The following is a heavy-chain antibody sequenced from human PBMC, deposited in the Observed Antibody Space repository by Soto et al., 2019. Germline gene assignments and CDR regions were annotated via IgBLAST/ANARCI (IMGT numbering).Heavy chain of an antibody. V-gene: IGHV3-23*01. J-gene: IGHJ3*02. CDR2: ISTSVSSA. D-gene: IGHD3-3*01. CDR3: AKDADFSALGGVIDAFDI. CDR1: GFSFGNFA. Sequence: GGSLRLSCAASGFSFGNFAMCWGRQTPGQGLEWVSTISTSVSSAFYADSVMGRFIISRDNSNNTLYLRMNSLRAEDTAVYYFAKDADFSALGGVIDAFDIWGQGTPVTVSS.